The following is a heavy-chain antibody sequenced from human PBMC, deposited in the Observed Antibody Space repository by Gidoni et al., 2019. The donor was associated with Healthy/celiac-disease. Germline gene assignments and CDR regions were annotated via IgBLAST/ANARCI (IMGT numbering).Heavy chain of an antibody. J-gene: IGHJ6*02. Sequence: TSSSYAMHWVRQAPGKGLEWAAVISSDGSNKYYADSVKGRFTISRDNSKNTLYLQMNSLRAEDTAVYYCARDMTPRYDYIWGSYRWGVYYYGMDVWGQGTTVTVS. CDR1: TSSSYA. V-gene: IGHV3-30-3*01. D-gene: IGHD3-16*02. CDR2: ISSDGSNK. CDR3: ARDMTPRYDYIWGSYRWGVYYYGMDV.